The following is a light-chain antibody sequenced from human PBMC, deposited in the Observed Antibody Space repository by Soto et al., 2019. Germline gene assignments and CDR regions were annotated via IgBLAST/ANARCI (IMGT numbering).Light chain of an antibody. CDR2: LNSDGSH. Sequence: QLVLTQSPSASASLGASVKLTCTLSSGHSSYAIAWHQQQPEKGPRYLMKLNSDGSHSKGDGIPDRFSGSSSGAECYLTISSLQSEDEADYYCQTWGSGTVVFGGGTKLTVL. V-gene: IGLV4-69*01. CDR1: SGHSSYA. CDR3: QTWGSGTVV. J-gene: IGLJ2*01.